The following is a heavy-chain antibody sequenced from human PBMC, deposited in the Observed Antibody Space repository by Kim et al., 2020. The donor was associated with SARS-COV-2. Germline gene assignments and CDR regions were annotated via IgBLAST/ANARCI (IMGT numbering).Heavy chain of an antibody. Sequence: KGRFTTSRENAKNRVYVKMNSLGPEDTAVYYCARGTSVSFDSWGQGTLVAVSS. J-gene: IGHJ4*02. CDR3: ARGTSVSFDS. D-gene: IGHD2-8*01. V-gene: IGHV3-74*01.